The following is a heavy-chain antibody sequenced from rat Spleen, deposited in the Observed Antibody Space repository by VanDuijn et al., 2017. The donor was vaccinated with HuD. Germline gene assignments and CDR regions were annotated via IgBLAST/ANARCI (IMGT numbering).Heavy chain of an antibody. J-gene: IGHJ2*01. CDR2: IDPSGGNT. CDR1: GFTFSDYG. D-gene: IGHD1-11*01. Sequence: EVQLVESGGGLVQPGRSLKLSCGVSGFTFSDYGKHWIRQAPTKGLEWVASIDPSGGNTYYRDSVKGRFTISRDNAKNTQYLQMNDLRSEDTATYYCASWDYGWDYFDYWGQGVMVTVSS. V-gene: IGHV5-19*01. CDR3: ASWDYGWDYFDY.